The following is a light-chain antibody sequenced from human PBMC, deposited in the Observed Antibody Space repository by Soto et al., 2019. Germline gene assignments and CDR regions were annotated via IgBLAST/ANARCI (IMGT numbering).Light chain of an antibody. Sequence: SYKLTQPPSVSVAPGKTARITCGGNNSGSKSVHWYQQKPGQAPVLVIYYDSDRPSGIPERFSGSNSGNTATLTISRVEAGDEADYYCQVWDSSSDHYVFGTGTKVTVL. J-gene: IGLJ1*01. CDR2: YDS. CDR3: QVWDSSSDHYV. CDR1: NSGSKS. V-gene: IGLV3-21*04.